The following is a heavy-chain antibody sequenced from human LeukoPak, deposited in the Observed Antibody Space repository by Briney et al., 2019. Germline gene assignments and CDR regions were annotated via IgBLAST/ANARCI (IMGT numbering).Heavy chain of an antibody. Sequence: SETLSLTCTVSGGSISSYYWSWIRQPPGKGLEWIGYIYYSGSTNYNPSLKSRVTISVDTSKNQFSLKLSSVTAAVTAVYYCARNIPDSSSCCTVDYWGQGTLVTVSS. CDR2: IYYSGST. D-gene: IGHD6-13*01. V-gene: IGHV4-59*01. J-gene: IGHJ4*02. CDR1: GGSISSYY. CDR3: ARNIPDSSSCCTVDY.